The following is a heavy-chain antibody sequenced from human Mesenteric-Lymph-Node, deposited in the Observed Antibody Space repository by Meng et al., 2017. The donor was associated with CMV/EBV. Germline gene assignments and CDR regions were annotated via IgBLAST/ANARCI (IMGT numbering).Heavy chain of an antibody. CDR1: GDSIRTSAGYY. D-gene: IGHD3-22*01. V-gene: IGHV4-31*03. Sequence: CPVSGDSIRTSAGYYWSWIRQHPGKGLEWIGYIYYNGATHYNPSLESRVAISVDTSKNQFSLKLTSVTAADTAVYYCAKDSGSSPYWGQGTLVTVSS. J-gene: IGHJ4*02. CDR3: AKDSGSSPY. CDR2: IYYNGAT.